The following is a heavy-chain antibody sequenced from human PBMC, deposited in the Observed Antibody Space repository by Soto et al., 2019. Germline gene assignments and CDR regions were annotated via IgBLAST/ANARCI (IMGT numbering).Heavy chain of an antibody. V-gene: IGHV3-7*01. CDR2: MNQDGSES. Sequence: EVQLVESGGGLVQPGGSLRFSCATSGFSLSSYWMSWVRQAPGKGLEWVANMNQDGSESDYVGSVKGRFTFTRDNAKNSLYLQMNSPRAEDTAVYYCARLSTSAGRRDLACWGQGTLVTVSS. CDR3: ARLSTSAGRRDLAC. CDR1: GFSLSSYW. J-gene: IGHJ4*02.